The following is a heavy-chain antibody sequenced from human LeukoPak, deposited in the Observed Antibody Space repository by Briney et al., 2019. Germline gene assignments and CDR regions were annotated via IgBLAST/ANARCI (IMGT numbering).Heavy chain of an antibody. Sequence: SGTLSLTCAVSGGSISSSYYWSWIRQPPGKGLEWIGYIYYSGSTNYNPSLKSRVTISVDTSKNQFSLKLSSVTAADTAVYYCARGDDFWSGLFDYWGQGTLVTVSS. CDR2: IYYSGST. CDR1: GGSISSSYY. CDR3: ARGDDFWSGLFDY. V-gene: IGHV4-61*01. J-gene: IGHJ4*02. D-gene: IGHD3-3*01.